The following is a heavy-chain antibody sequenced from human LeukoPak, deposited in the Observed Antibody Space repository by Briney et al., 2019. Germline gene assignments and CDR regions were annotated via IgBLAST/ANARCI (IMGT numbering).Heavy chain of an antibody. CDR2: VSYDGSYK. CDR3: ARDAAYYGSGLYYFYMGV. CDR1: GFILNSYA. J-gene: IGHJ6*03. D-gene: IGHD3-10*01. V-gene: IGHV3-30*01. Sequence: GGSLRLSCAASGFILNSYAMHWVRQAPGKGLEWVAVVSYDGSYKYYADSVKGRFTISRDNSKNTLYLQMNSLRGEDTAVYYCARDAAYYGSGLYYFYMGVWGKGTTVTVSS.